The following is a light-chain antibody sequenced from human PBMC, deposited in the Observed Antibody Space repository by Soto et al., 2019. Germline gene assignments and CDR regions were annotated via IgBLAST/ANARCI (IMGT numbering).Light chain of an antibody. CDR3: LQHNSYPPWT. J-gene: IGKJ1*01. CDR1: QGIRND. CDR2: AAS. Sequence: DIQMTQSPSSLSASVGDRITITCRASQGIRNDLAWYQQKPGKAPKRLIYAASSLQSGVPSRFSGSGSGTEFTLTISSLQPEDFATYYWLQHNSYPPWTFGQGTKVEIK. V-gene: IGKV1-17*01.